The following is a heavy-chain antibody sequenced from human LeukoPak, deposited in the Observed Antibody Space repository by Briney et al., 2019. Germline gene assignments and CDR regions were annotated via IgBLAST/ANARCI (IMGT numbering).Heavy chain of an antibody. CDR2: ISGSGGST. D-gene: IGHD5-12*01. V-gene: IGHV3-23*01. CDR3: AKDGYSGYGPTNGGFDY. J-gene: IGHJ4*02. CDR1: GFTFSSYA. Sequence: GGSLRLSCAASGFTFSSYAMSWVRQAPGKGLEWVSAISGSGGSTYYADSVKGRFTISRDNSKNTLYLQMNSLRAEDTAVYYCAKDGYSGYGPTNGGFDYWGQGTLVTVSS.